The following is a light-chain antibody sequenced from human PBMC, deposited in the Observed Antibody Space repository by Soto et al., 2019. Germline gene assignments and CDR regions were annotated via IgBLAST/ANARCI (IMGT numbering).Light chain of an antibody. CDR2: RIT. Sequence: QSVLTQPPSASGTPGQRVTISCSGSISNIGRNYVNWYQVLPGTAPKLLIYRITQRPSGVPDRVSGSKSGTSASLAISGLRSEDEADYYCAAWDDSLGGVVFGGGTKVTVL. V-gene: IGLV1-47*01. CDR1: ISNIGRNY. CDR3: AAWDDSLGGVV. J-gene: IGLJ3*02.